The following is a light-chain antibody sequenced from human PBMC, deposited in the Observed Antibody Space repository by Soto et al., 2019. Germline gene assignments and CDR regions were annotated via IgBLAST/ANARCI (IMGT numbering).Light chain of an antibody. CDR2: STS. CDR3: LLYYGAAQV. Sequence: QTVVTQEPSLTVSPGGTVTLTCASSTGAVTSGYYPNWFQQKPGQAPRALIYSTSYKHSWTPARFSGSLLGGKAALTLSGVQPEDEAEYYCLLYYGAAQVFGGGTKLTVL. V-gene: IGLV7-43*01. J-gene: IGLJ3*02. CDR1: TGAVTSGYY.